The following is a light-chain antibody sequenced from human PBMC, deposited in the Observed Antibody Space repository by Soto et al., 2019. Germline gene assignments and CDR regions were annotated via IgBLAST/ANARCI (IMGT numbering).Light chain of an antibody. Sequence: DIQMTQSPSTLSASVGDRVTITCRASQSISSWLAWYQQKPGKAPKLLIYDASSLESGVPSRFSGSGSGTEFILTIISLLSEDFAVYYCQQYNNWSPTWTFGQGTKVDIK. CDR1: QSISSW. J-gene: IGKJ1*01. CDR3: QQYNNWSPTWT. CDR2: DAS. V-gene: IGKV1-5*01.